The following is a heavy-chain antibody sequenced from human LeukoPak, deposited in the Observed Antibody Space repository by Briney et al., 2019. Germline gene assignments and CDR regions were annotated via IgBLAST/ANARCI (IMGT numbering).Heavy chain of an antibody. J-gene: IGHJ4*02. Sequence: GGSLRLSCAASGFTFSSYAMSWVRQASGKGLEWVSAISGSGGSTYYADSVKGRCTISRDKSKNTLYLQMNSLRAEDTAVYYCAKGTTRFRNGEYNFDYWGQGTLVTVSS. CDR2: ISGSGGST. D-gene: IGHD7-27*01. CDR1: GFTFSSYA. V-gene: IGHV3-23*01. CDR3: AKGTTRFRNGEYNFDY.